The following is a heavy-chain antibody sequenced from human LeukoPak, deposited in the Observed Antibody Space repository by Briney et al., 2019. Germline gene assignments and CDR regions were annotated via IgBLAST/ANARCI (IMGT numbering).Heavy chain of an antibody. V-gene: IGHV1-2*02. Sequence: WASVKVSCKASGYTLTDYYMHWVRQAPGQGLEWMGWMNPNSGGTNYAQRFQGRVTMTRDTSIGTAYMELSRLGSDDTAVYYCARAQTVVAATPGGYWGQGTLVTVSS. CDR2: MNPNSGGT. D-gene: IGHD2-15*01. J-gene: IGHJ4*02. CDR1: GYTLTDYY. CDR3: ARAQTVVAATPGGY.